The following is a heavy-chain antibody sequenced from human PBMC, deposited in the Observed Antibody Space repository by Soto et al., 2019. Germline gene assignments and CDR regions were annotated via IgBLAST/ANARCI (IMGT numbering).Heavy chain of an antibody. CDR2: IVVGSGNT. V-gene: IGHV1-58*02. CDR3: ARAYYDFGTHYFDY. D-gene: IGHD3-3*01. J-gene: IGHJ4*02. CDR1: GDTFTSYY. Sequence: SVKVSCKASGDTFTSYYMQWVRQARGQRLEWIGWIVVGSGNTNYAQKFQGRVTMTRDTSTSTVYMELSSLRSEDTAVYYCARAYYDFGTHYFDYWGQGTLVTVSS.